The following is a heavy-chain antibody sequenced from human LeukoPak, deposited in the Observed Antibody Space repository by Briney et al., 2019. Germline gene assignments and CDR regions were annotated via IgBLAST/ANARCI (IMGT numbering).Heavy chain of an antibody. CDR2: ISYDGSNK. CDR1: GFTFSSYA. Sequence: GGSLRLSCAASGFTFSSYAMHWVRQAPGKGLEWVAVISYDGSNKYYADSVKGRFTISRDNSKNTLYLQMNSLRAEDTAVYYFAADPHISSGTTSYMDVWGKGTTVTVSS. CDR3: AADPHISSGTTSYMDV. V-gene: IGHV3-30*04. D-gene: IGHD2/OR15-2a*01. J-gene: IGHJ6*03.